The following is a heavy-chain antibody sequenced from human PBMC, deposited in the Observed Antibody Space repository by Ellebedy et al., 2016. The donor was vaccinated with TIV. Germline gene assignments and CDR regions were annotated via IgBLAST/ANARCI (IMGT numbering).Heavy chain of an antibody. V-gene: IGHV3-11*01. D-gene: IGHD6-19*01. CDR2: ISGGGATI. Sequence: PGGSLRLSCAASGFIFSDYYMSWIRQAPGKGLEWVSYISGGGATIYYADSVRGRFTISRDNAKNSVYLEMNSLRAEDTAVYYCASFLSGWYFLNYWGQGTLVTVSS. J-gene: IGHJ4*02. CDR3: ASFLSGWYFLNY. CDR1: GFIFSDYY.